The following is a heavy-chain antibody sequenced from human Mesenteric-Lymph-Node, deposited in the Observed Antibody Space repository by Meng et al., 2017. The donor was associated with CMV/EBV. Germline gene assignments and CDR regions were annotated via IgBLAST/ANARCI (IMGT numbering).Heavy chain of an antibody. Sequence: GSLRLSCTVSGGSVSSGSYYWSWIRQPPGKGLEWIGYIYYSGSTSYNRSLKSRVTISVDTSKNQFSLKLSGVTAADTAMYYCARLDVALDYWGQGTLVTVSS. CDR3: ARLDVALDY. V-gene: IGHV4-61*01. CDR1: GGSVSSGSYY. J-gene: IGHJ4*02. D-gene: IGHD5-12*01. CDR2: IYYSGST.